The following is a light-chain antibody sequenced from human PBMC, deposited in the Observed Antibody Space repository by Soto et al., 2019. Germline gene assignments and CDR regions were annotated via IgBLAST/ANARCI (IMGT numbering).Light chain of an antibody. CDR2: GVT. CDR3: CSHGGRHSYV. CDR1: SSDVGGYDY. V-gene: IGLV2-11*01. J-gene: IGLJ1*01. Sequence: QLVLTQPRSVSGSPGQSVTISCTGTSSDVGGYDYVSWYQQHPGKAPKLMIYGVTKRPSGVPDRFSGSKSGNTASLTISGLQAEDESDYYCCSHGGRHSYVFGTGTKLTVL.